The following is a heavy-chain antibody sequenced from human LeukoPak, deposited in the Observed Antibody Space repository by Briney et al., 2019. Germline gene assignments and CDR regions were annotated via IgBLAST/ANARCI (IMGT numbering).Heavy chain of an antibody. V-gene: IGHV1-2*02. J-gene: IGHJ4*02. CDR2: INPNSGGT. D-gene: IGHD3-10*01. CDR1: GNTFTSYG. Sequence: GASVKVSCKASGNTFTSYGIHWVRQAPGQGLEWMGWINPNSGGTNYAQKFQGRVTMTRDTSISTAYMELSRLRSDDTAVYYCARDRAYYGSGSYFPGGCWGQGTLVTVSS. CDR3: ARDRAYYGSGSYFPGGC.